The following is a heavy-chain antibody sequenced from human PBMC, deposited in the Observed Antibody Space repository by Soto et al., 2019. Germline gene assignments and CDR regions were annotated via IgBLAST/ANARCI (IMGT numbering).Heavy chain of an antibody. CDR1: AGSISSGGYY. V-gene: IGHV4-31*03. D-gene: IGHD5-12*01. Sequence: SETLSLTCSVSAGSISSGGYYWNWIRQPPGKGLEWIGYIYHSGGTYSSPSLRSRVTISVDTSKNQFSLKLSSVTAADTAVYYCARDRGGYGVYDYWGQGTLVTVSS. CDR3: ARDRGGYGVYDY. CDR2: IYHSGGT. J-gene: IGHJ4*02.